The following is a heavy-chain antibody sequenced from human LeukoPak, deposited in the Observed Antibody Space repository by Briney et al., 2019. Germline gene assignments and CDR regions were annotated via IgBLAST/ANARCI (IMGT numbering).Heavy chain of an antibody. V-gene: IGHV3-49*04. CDR2: IRNKAYGGAT. CDR3: TRGVYYFDY. CDR1: GFTFSSYV. J-gene: IGHJ4*02. Sequence: GGSLRLSCAASGFTFSSYVMSWVRQAPGKGLEWVGFIRNKAYGGATDHAASVKGRFTISRDDSKSIAYLQMNSLKTEDTAVYYCTRGVYYFDYWGQGTLVTVSS.